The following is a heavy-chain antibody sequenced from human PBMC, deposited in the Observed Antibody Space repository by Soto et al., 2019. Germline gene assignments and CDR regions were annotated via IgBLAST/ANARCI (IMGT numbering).Heavy chain of an antibody. CDR1: GFTFSSYA. J-gene: IGHJ4*02. V-gene: IGHV3-30-3*01. Sequence: ESGGGVVQPGRSLRLSCAASGFTFSSYAMHWVRQAPGKGLEWVAVISYDGSNKYYADSVKGRFTISRDNSKNTLYLQMNSLRAEDTAVYYCASKDYYDSSGYRGAFDYWGQGTLVTVSS. CDR2: ISYDGSNK. D-gene: IGHD3-22*01. CDR3: ASKDYYDSSGYRGAFDY.